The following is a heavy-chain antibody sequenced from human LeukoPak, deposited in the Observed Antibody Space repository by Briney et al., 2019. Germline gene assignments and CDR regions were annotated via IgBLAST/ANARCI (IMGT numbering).Heavy chain of an antibody. D-gene: IGHD5-12*01. V-gene: IGHV4-59*02. CDR1: GGSVSDYY. J-gene: IGHJ4*02. Sequence: SEALSLTCTISGGSVSDYYWSWIRQSPGKGLEWIGYIYHTGSTNYNPSLKSRVTISVDTSKNQFSLKLNSVTAADTAVYYCARVSGYDWESFYDYWGQGTLVTVSS. CDR3: ARVSGYDWESFYDY. CDR2: IYHTGST.